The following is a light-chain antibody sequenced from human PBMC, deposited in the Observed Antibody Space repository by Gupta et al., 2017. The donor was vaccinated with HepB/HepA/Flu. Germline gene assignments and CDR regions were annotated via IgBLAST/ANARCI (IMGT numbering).Light chain of an antibody. V-gene: IGKV4-1*01. J-gene: IGKJ1*01. CDR1: QSILYSSNNKNY. CDR2: WAS. CDR3: QQYYSTPRT. Sequence: DIVMTQSPDSLAVSLGARATINCKPSQSILYSSNNKNYLAWYQQKPGQPPKPLIYWASSRESGVPDRFSGSGSGTDFTLTITSLQAEDVAIYYCQQYYSTPRTFGQGTKVEIK.